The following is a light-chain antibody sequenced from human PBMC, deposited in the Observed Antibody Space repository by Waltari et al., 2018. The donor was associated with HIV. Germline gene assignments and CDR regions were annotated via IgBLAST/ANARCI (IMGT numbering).Light chain of an antibody. CDR3: QVWDSSSDHVV. J-gene: IGLJ2*01. Sequence: SYVLTQPPSVSVAPGKTARITWGGNNIGSKSVHWYQQKPAQAPVLVIYDDSDRPAVIPRRFSGSNAGNTATLTISRGEAGDEADYYCQVWDSSSDHVVFGGGTKLTVL. V-gene: IGLV3-21*04. CDR1: NIGSKS. CDR2: DDS.